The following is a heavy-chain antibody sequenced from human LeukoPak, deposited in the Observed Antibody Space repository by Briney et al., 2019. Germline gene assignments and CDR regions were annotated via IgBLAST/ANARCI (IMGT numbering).Heavy chain of an antibody. CDR1: GFTFSSDW. CDR3: AKDYGRYDSSGQDAFDI. Sequence: GGSLRLSCAVSGFTFSSDWMIWVRQAPGKGLEWVAFIRYDGSNKYYADSVKGRFTISRDNSKNTLYLQMNSLRAEDTAVYYCAKDYGRYDSSGQDAFDIWGQGTMVTVSS. J-gene: IGHJ3*02. CDR2: IRYDGSNK. V-gene: IGHV3-30*02. D-gene: IGHD3-22*01.